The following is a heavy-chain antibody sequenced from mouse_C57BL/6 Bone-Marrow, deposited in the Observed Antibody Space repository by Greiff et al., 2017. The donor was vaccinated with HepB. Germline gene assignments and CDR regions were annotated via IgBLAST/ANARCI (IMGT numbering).Heavy chain of an antibody. J-gene: IGHJ3*01. CDR2: IYPRSGNN. CDR1: GYTFTSYG. Sequence: QVQLQQSGAELARPGASVKLSCKASGYTFTSYGISWVKQRTGQGLEWIGEIYPRSGNNYYNEKFKGKATLTADKSSSTAYMELRSRTSEDSAVYFCARPGGSWFAYWGQGTLVTVSA. CDR3: ARPGGSWFAY. V-gene: IGHV1-81*01.